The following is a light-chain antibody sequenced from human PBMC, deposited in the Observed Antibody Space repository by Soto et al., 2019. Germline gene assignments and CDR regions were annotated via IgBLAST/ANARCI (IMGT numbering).Light chain of an antibody. Sequence: IVLTQSPVTLSLSPGERATLSCRASQGVNSTYVAWYQQKPGQAPRLLIYAASIRATGIPDRFSGSGSWTDFILTISRLEPEDFVVYYCQHYGSSFTFGPGTKVDIK. J-gene: IGKJ3*01. V-gene: IGKV3-20*01. CDR3: QHYGSSFT. CDR2: AAS. CDR1: QGVNSTY.